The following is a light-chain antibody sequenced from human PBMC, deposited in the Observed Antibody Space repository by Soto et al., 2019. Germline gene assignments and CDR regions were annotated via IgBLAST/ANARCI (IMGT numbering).Light chain of an antibody. CDR3: QQIYPTASIT. CDR2: AAS. CDR1: QSISRN. Sequence: DIQMTQSPSSLSASVGDRVTITCRASQSISRNLNWYQHKPGKAPKLLIYAASSLQNGVPSRFSGGGSGTKFTLSISTLQPEVLGTYYCQQIYPTASITFGQGTQLEIK. J-gene: IGKJ5*01. V-gene: IGKV1-39*01.